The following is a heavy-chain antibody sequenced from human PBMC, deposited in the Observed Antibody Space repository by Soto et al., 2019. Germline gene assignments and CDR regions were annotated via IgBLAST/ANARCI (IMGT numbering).Heavy chain of an antibody. CDR2: ISYDGSNK. J-gene: IGHJ5*02. V-gene: IGHV3-30*14. CDR3: ARGGLYSSSWYRHNGFDP. CDR1: GFTFSSYA. Sequence: GGSLRLSCAASGFTFSSYAMHWVRQAPGKGLEWVAVISYDGSNKYYADSVKGRFTISRDNSKNTLYLQMNSLRAEDTAVYYCARGGLYSSSWYRHNGFDPWGQGTLVTVSS. D-gene: IGHD6-13*01.